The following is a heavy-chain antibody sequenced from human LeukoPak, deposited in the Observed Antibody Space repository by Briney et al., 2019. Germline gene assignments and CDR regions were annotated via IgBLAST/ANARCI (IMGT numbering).Heavy chain of an antibody. CDR1: GYSISSGYY. V-gene: IGHV4-38-2*02. J-gene: IGHJ4*02. CDR3: AGYGRRAVAGTN. Sequence: PSETLSLTCTVSGYSISSGYYWGWIRQPPGKGLEWIGSIYHSGSTNYNPSLKSRVTISVDTSKNQFSLKLSSVTAADTAVYYCAGYGRRAVAGTNWGQGTLVTVSS. D-gene: IGHD6-19*01. CDR2: IYHSGST.